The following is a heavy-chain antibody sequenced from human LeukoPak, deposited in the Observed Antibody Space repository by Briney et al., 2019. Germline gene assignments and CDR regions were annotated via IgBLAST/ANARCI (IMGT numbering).Heavy chain of an antibody. CDR2: IYYSGST. V-gene: IGHV4-39*01. Sequence: SETLSLTCAVYGGSFSGYYWGWIRQPPGKGLEWIGSIYYSGSTYYKPSLKSRVIISVDTSKNQFSLKLSSVTAADTAVYYCARQVHYGSGSYPPFDYWGQGTLGTVSS. D-gene: IGHD3-10*01. CDR3: ARQVHYGSGSYPPFDY. CDR1: GGSFSGYY. J-gene: IGHJ4*02.